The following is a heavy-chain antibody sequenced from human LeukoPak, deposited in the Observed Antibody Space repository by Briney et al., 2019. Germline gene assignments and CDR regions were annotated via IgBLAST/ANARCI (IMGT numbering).Heavy chain of an antibody. CDR1: GGSISSGGYY. V-gene: IGHV4-30-2*03. CDR3: ARHLSGTAMAHYFDF. CDR2: VYSSGST. D-gene: IGHD5-18*01. J-gene: IGHJ4*02. Sequence: SETLSLTCTASGGSISSGGYYWSWIRQPPGKGLEWLASVYSSGSTHSNPSLTSRVSISIDMSKNQFSLKLYSVTASDAAIYYCARHLSGTAMAHYFDFWGQGTLVTVSS.